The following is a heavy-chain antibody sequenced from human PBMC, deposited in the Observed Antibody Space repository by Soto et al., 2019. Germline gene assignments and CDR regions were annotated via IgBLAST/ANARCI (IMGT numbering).Heavy chain of an antibody. CDR1: GFTVSNNY. CDR3: APRPGGGGY. CDR2: IYSGGYI. Sequence: EVQLVESGGGLIQPGGSLRLSCAVSGFTVSNNYMSWVRQAPGKGLEGVSVIYSGGYIAYGDSVKGRFTISRDNSKNTLFLQMNSRRAAPRGVFYCAPRPGGGGYWGQGTLVTVSS. D-gene: IGHD3-10*01. V-gene: IGHV3-53*01. J-gene: IGHJ4*02.